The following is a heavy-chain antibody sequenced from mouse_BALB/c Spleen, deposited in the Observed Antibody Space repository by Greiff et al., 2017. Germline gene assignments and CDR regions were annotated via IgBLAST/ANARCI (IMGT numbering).Heavy chain of an antibody. CDR1: GFTFSSYA. Sequence: EVMLVESGGGLVKPGGSLKLSCAASGFTFSSYAMSWVRQTPEKRLEWVASISSGGSTYYPDSVKGRFTISRDNARNILYLQMSSLRSEDTAMYYCARYYYGSSYFDYWGQGTTLTVSS. CDR3: ARYYYGSSYFDY. J-gene: IGHJ2*01. D-gene: IGHD1-1*01. V-gene: IGHV5-6-5*01. CDR2: ISSGGST.